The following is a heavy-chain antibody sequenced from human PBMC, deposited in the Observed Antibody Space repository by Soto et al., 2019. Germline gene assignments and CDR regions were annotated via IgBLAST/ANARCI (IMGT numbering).Heavy chain of an antibody. D-gene: IGHD6-19*01. J-gene: IGHJ4*02. Sequence: PSEPQPLPCSVSGGTFINYYGRCIRQTTEKGLEWIGYISNSGSANYNPSLESRVTISVDTAKNEFSLKLNSVTAADTATYYCARSRRDSKGWYHHDFWGQGTLVTVSS. CDR1: GGTFINYY. CDR3: ARSRRDSKGWYHHDF. V-gene: IGHV4-59*12. CDR2: ISNSGSA.